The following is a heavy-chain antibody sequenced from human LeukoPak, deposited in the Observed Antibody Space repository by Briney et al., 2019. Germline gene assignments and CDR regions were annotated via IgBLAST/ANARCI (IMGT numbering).Heavy chain of an antibody. CDR2: IYHSGRT. D-gene: IGHD1-14*01. CDR3: ARGSFATGGFDY. V-gene: IGHV4-38-2*02. J-gene: IGHJ4*02. CDR1: GYSISSGYY. Sequence: SETLSLTCTVSGYSISSGYYWGWIRQPPGKGLEWIGSIYHSGRTFYNPSLKSRVTISVDTSKNQFSLKLSSVTAADTAVYYCARGSFATGGFDYWGQGTLVTVSS.